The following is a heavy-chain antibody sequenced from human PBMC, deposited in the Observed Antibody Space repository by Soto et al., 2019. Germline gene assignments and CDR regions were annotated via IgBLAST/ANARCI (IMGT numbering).Heavy chain of an antibody. V-gene: IGHV3-30*18. CDR2: ISYDGSNK. CDR1: GFTFSSYG. J-gene: IGHJ6*02. CDR3: AKPIRIAARPGRFGNYYYGMDV. D-gene: IGHD6-6*01. Sequence: GGSLRLSCAASGFTFSSYGMHWVRQAPGKGLEWVAVISYDGSNKYYADSVKGRFTVSRDNSKNTLYLQMNSLRAEDTAVYYCAKPIRIAARPGRFGNYYYGMDVWGQGTTVTVSS.